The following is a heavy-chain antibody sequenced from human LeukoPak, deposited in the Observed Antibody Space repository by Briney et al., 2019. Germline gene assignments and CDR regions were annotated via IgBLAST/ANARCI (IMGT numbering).Heavy chain of an antibody. J-gene: IGHJ4*02. CDR1: GFTFSSYG. D-gene: IGHD4-17*01. CDR2: IRYDGSNK. Sequence: GGSLRLSCAASGFTFSSYGMHWVRQAPGKGLEWVAFIRYDGSNKYYADSVKGRFTISRDNAKNSLYLQMNSLRAEDTAVYYCARYGDYEGGFDYWGQGTLVTVSS. CDR3: ARYGDYEGGFDY. V-gene: IGHV3-33*08.